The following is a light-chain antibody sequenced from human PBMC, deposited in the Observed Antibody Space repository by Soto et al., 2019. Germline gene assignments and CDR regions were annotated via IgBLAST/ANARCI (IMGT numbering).Light chain of an antibody. V-gene: IGKV3D-15*01. CDR3: RQYDDWRA. CDR1: QSVSRN. J-gene: IGKJ4*01. CDR2: GAS. Sequence: EIVMTQSPATLSVSPGERATLSCRASQSVSRNLAWYQQRPGQAPRLLIYGASNRATGIPARFSGSGSGTEFTLTISSLLPEVFADYSRRQYDDWRAFGGGTKVEIK.